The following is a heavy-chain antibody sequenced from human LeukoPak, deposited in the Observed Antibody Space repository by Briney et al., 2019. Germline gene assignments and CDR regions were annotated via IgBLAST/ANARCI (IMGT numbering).Heavy chain of an antibody. CDR2: IRSTANGYAT. D-gene: IGHD3-10*01. CDR1: GFTFSGSA. J-gene: IGHJ4*02. V-gene: IGHV3-73*01. CDR3: TGNYYRSGSYADFDY. Sequence: PGGSLRLSCAASGFTFSGSALHWVRQASGKGLEWVGRIRSTANGYATAYAASVKGRFTISRDDSKNTAYLQMDSLKTEDTAVYYCTGNYYRSGSYADFDYWGQGTLVTVSS.